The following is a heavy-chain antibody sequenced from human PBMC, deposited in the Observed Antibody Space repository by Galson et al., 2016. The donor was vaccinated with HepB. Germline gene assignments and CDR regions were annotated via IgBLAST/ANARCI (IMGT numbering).Heavy chain of an antibody. J-gene: IGHJ4*02. CDR2: ISSSSSYI. D-gene: IGHD7-27*01. CDR1: GFTLSGYN. Sequence: SLRLSCAASGFTLSGYNMNWVRQAPGKGLGWVSSISSSSSYIHYADSVKGRFTISRDNANNSLYLQMSSLRAEDTALYYCARDLSWSGEPHFDYWGQGTLVTVSS. CDR3: ARDLSWSGEPHFDY. V-gene: IGHV3-21*01.